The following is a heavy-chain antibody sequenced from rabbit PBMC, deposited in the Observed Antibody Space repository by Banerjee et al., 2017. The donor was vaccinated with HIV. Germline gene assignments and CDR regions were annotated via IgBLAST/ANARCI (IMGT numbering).Heavy chain of an antibody. D-gene: IGHD8-1*01. CDR2: IDVGSSGST. V-gene: IGHV1S40*01. CDR1: GFSFSSSYY. Sequence: QSLEESGGDLVQPEGSLTLTCTASGFSFSSSYYMCWVRQAPGKGLEWIACIDVGSSGSTYYASWAKGRFTISKTSSTTVTLQMTSLTAADTATYFCARGIGYAGYGYSTRLDLWGPGTLVTV. J-gene: IGHJ3*01. CDR3: ARGIGYAGYGYSTRLDL.